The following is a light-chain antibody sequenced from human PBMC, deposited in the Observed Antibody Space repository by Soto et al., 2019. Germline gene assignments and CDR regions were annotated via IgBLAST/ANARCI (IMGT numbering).Light chain of an antibody. CDR1: QNLASKY. J-gene: IGKJ5*01. CDR3: QQYGST. CDR2: GAS. V-gene: IGKV3-20*01. Sequence: EDALTQSPGTLSLSPGERATLSCRAGQNLASKYFDWYQQKAGQAPRLLIYGASSRATGIPDRFSGSGSGTDFTRTISRLDPEDFAVYYCQQYGSTFGQGTRLEIK.